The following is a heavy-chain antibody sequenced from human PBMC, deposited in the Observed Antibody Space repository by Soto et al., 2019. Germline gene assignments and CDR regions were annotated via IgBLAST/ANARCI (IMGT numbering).Heavy chain of an antibody. D-gene: IGHD6-6*01. CDR1: GYSFTSYW. J-gene: IGHJ3*02. Sequence: PGESLKISCKGSGYSFTSYWIGWVRQMPGKGLEWMGIIYPGDSDTRYSPSFQGQVTISADKSISTAYLQWSSLKASDTAMYYCARPVYSSSSLGDEDAFDIWGQGTMVTVPS. V-gene: IGHV5-51*01. CDR2: IYPGDSDT. CDR3: ARPVYSSSSLGDEDAFDI.